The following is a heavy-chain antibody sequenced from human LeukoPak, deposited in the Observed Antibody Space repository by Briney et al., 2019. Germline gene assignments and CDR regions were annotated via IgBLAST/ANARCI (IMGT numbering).Heavy chain of an antibody. CDR1: GFPFSSYN. V-gene: IGHV3-13*05. J-gene: IGHJ6*04. CDR2: IGASGDP. CDR3: ARKTYGYAMDV. D-gene: IGHD4-17*01. Sequence: GRSLRLSCTASGFPFSSYNMHWVRQDIGKGLEWVAAIGASGDPYYSGSVQGRFTISRENAKNSLYLQMDSLRAGDTAVYYCARKTYGYAMDVWGKGTTVTVSS.